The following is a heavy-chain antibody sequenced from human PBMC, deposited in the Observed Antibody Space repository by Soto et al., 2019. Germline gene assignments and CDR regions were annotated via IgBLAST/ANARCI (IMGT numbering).Heavy chain of an antibody. CDR1: GFMFGTYW. CDR2: IKHDGNEK. CDR3: VRATLSWGHYYFRGLDV. V-gene: IGHV3-7*01. Sequence: GGSLRLACAATGFMFGTYWMSWVRQAPGKGLEWVANIKHDGNEKYYADSVKGRFTVSRDNVKNFLHLQMSSLRGDDTGVYFCVRATLSWGHYYFRGLDVWGQGTTVTVSS. D-gene: IGHD3-22*01. J-gene: IGHJ6*02.